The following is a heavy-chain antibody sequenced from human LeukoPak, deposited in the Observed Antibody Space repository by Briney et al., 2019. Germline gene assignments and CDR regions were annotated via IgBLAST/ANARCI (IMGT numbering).Heavy chain of an antibody. Sequence: GGSLRLSCSASGFTFNAYAMHWVRQAPGKGLEWVSGISWNSDSTGYGDSVKGRFTISRDNAKNSLYLQMNSLRAEDTAVYYCARESLRDYFDYWGQGTLVTVSS. D-gene: IGHD3-10*01. CDR3: ARESLRDYFDY. V-gene: IGHV3-9*01. CDR1: GFTFNAYA. J-gene: IGHJ4*02. CDR2: ISWNSDST.